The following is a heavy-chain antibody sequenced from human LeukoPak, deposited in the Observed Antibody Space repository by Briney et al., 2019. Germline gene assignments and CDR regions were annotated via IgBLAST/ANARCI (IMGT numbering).Heavy chain of an antibody. Sequence: GGSLRLSCAASGFTFSSYSMNWVRQAPGKGLEWVSSISSSSSYIYYADSVKGRFTISRDNAKNSLYLQMNSLRAEDTAVYYCAKAPVISLGFCTNCLFYTDYFYYLGQGTLVTVSS. CDR3: AKAPVISLGFCTNCLFYTDYFYY. J-gene: IGHJ4*02. V-gene: IGHV3-21*01. D-gene: IGHD2-8*01. CDR1: GFTFSSYS. CDR2: ISSSSSYI.